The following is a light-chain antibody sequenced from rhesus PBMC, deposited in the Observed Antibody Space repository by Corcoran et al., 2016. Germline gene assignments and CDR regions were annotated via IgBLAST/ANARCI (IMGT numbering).Light chain of an antibody. CDR1: ESGGSY. V-gene: IGKV3-40*03. J-gene: IGKJ4*01. Sequence: EIVMTQSPATLSLSLGETATLSCRAIESGGSYLAWYQQKPGQAPKRLVHSAYIRAPGSPDWFSGSGSWTEFTLAISSLEPEDVRVYHCQQYNDLLLTFGGWTKVELK. CDR3: QQYNDLLLT. CDR2: SAY.